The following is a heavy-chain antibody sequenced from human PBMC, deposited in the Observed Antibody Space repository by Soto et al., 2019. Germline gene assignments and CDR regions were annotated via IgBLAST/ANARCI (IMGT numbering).Heavy chain of an antibody. J-gene: IGHJ4*02. CDR1: GFTFSDYA. D-gene: IGHD3-10*02. V-gene: IGHV3-23*01. CDR2: ISGSGGST. Sequence: EVQLLESGGGLVQPGGSLRLSCAASGFTFSDYAMRWVRQAPGKGLEWVSAISGSGGSTYYADSVKGRFTISRDKSKNTLYLQMNSLSAVDTAVYYCAKDHYYVGDHFDYWCQGMLVTVSS. CDR3: AKDHYYVGDHFDY.